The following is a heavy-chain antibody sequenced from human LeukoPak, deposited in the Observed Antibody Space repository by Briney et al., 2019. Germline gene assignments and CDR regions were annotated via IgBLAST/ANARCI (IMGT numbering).Heavy chain of an antibody. CDR3: ARDHIAVAPNDY. Sequence: GGSLRLSCSASGFTFSNYWMTWVRQSPGKGLEWVAIIKHDGSDKYCVDSVKGRFTISRDNAKNSLYLQMSSLRAEDTAVYYCARDHIAVAPNDYWGQGTLVTVSS. D-gene: IGHD6-19*01. CDR1: GFTFSNYW. V-gene: IGHV3-7*01. J-gene: IGHJ4*02. CDR2: IKHDGSDK.